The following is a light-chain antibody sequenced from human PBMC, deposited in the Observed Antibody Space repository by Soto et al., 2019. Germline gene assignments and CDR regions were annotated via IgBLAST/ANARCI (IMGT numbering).Light chain of an antibody. J-gene: IGLJ1*01. CDR1: SSDVGGYNY. V-gene: IGLV2-11*01. CDR3: CSYAGSYTYNV. Sequence: QSALTQPRSVSGSPGQSVTISCTGTSSDVGGYNYVSWYQQHPGKAPKLMIYDVSKRPSGVPDRFSGSKSGNTASLHISGLQAEDEDDYYCCSYAGSYTYNVFGTGTKLTVL. CDR2: DVS.